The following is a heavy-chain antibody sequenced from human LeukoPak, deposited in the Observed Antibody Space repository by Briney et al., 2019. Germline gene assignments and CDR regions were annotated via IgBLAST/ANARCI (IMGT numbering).Heavy chain of an antibody. V-gene: IGHV4-4*07. CDR2: IYTSGST. D-gene: IGHD2-15*01. CDR1: GGFISSYY. J-gene: IGHJ3*02. CDR3: AREYCSGGSCYWTAFDI. Sequence: SETLSLTCTVSGGFISSYYWSWIRQPAGKGLEWIGRIYTSGSTNYNPSLKSRVTMSVDTSKNQFSLKLSSVTAADTAVYYCAREYCSGGSCYWTAFDIWGQGTMVTVSS.